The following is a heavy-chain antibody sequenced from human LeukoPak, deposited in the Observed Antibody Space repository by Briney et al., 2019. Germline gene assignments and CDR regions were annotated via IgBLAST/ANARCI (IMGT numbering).Heavy chain of an antibody. Sequence: PGGSLRLSCAASGFTFSSYSMNWVRQAPGKGLEWVSSISSSSSDIYYADSVKGRFTISRDNAKNSLYLQMTSLRAENTAVYYCARVGLFLTSTLGTQSGFDYWGQGTLVTVSS. CDR3: ARVGLFLTSTLGTQSGFDY. CDR1: GFTFSSYS. D-gene: IGHD2-21*01. V-gene: IGHV3-21*01. CDR2: ISSSSSDI. J-gene: IGHJ4*02.